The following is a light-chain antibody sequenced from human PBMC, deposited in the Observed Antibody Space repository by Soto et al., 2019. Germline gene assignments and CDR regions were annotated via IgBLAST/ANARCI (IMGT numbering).Light chain of an antibody. CDR1: QSLLHSNGYNY. J-gene: IGKJ1*01. CDR2: LGS. CDR3: MQALQTRT. Sequence: DIVRTQSPLSLPVTPGEPASISCRSSQSLLHSNGYNYLDWYLQKPGQSPQLLIYLGSYRASGVPDRFSGSGSGTDFTLKISRVEAEDVGVYYCMQALQTRTFGQGTKV. V-gene: IGKV2-28*01.